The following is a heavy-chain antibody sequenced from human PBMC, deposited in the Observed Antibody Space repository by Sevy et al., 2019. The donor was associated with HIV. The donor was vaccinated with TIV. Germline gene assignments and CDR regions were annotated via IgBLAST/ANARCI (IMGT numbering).Heavy chain of an antibody. D-gene: IGHD2-2*01. CDR2: INQDGSEK. Sequence: GGSLRLSCAASGFIFSSYWMSWVRQAPGKGLEWVANINQDGSEKHYATSVKGRFSISRDNAKNSLYVQMKSLRADDTAVYYCARGGCSSTRCYQVGDWFDSWGQGALVTVSS. V-gene: IGHV3-7*01. J-gene: IGHJ5*01. CDR1: GFIFSSYW. CDR3: ARGGCSSTRCYQVGDWFDS.